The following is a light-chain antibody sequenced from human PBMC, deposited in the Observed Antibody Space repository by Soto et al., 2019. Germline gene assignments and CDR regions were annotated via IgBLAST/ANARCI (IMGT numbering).Light chain of an antibody. CDR2: LGS. CDR1: QSLLHSNGYNY. V-gene: IGKV2-28*01. Sequence: DIVMTQSPLSLPVTPGEPASISCRSSQSLLHSNGYNYLDWYLQKPGQSPQLLIYLGSNRASGVPDRFSGSGSGTDFTLKISRVEAEDAGIYYCMQALQIPHTFGQGTKVEIK. J-gene: IGKJ1*01. CDR3: MQALQIPHT.